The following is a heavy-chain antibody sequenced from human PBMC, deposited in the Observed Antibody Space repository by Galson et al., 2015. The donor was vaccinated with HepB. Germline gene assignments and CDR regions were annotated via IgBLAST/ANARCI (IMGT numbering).Heavy chain of an antibody. CDR3: ARGSRARYYFDY. Sequence: LSLTCAVHGGSFSGYYWSWIRQPPGKGLEWIGEINHSGSTNYNPSLKSRVTISVDTSKNQFSLKLSSVTAADTAVYYCARGSRARYYFDYWGQGTLVTVSS. V-gene: IGHV4-34*01. CDR1: GGSFSGYY. J-gene: IGHJ4*02. CDR2: INHSGST.